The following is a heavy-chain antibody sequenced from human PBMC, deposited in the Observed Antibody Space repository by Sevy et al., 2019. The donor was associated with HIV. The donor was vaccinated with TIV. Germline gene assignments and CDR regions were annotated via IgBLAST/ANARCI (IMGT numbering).Heavy chain of an antibody. CDR2: ISASNGKT. Sequence: ASVKVSCKASGYTFTSYGISWVRQAPGQGLEWMGWISASNGKTNDAQKLQGRVTMTTDTSTSTAYMELRSLRSDDTAVYYCARGPGVVVAATYPAEYFQHWGQGTLVTVSS. D-gene: IGHD2-15*01. V-gene: IGHV1-18*04. J-gene: IGHJ1*01. CDR1: GYTFTSYG. CDR3: ARGPGVVVAATYPAEYFQH.